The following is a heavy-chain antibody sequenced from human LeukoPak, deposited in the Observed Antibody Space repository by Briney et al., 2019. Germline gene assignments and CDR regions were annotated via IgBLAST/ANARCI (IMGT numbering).Heavy chain of an antibody. CDR2: ITSSGNSI. Sequence: PGGSLRLSCAASGFSFRSHGMNWLRQAPGKGLEWVSYITSSGNSINYAASVKGRFTISRDNAKNSLYLQMNSLRVEDTAVYYCARDVATSGWATFYWGPGTLVTVSS. J-gene: IGHJ4*02. CDR1: GFSFRSHG. CDR3: ARDVATSGWATFY. V-gene: IGHV3-48*01. D-gene: IGHD6-19*01.